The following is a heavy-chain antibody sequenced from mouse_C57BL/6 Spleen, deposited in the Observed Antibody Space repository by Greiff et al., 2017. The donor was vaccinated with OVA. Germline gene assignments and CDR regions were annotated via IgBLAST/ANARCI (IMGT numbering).Heavy chain of an antibody. D-gene: IGHD2-4*01. CDR2: INPNNGGT. V-gene: IGHV1-22*01. Sequence: EVQLQQSGPELVKPGASVKMSCKASGYTFTDYNMHWVKQSHGKSLEWIGYINPNNGGTSYNQKFKGKATLTVNKSSSTAYMELRSLTSEDSAVYYCARRGYYDYDGTSYWYFDVWGTGTTVTVSS. CDR3: ARRGYYDYDGTSYWYFDV. CDR1: GYTFTDYN. J-gene: IGHJ1*03.